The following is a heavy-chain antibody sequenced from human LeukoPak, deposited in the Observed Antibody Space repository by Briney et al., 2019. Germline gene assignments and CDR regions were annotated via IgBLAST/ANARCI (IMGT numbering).Heavy chain of an antibody. CDR1: GFTFSSYA. J-gene: IGHJ4*02. CDR3: ARGRYVYDSSGYNY. CDR2: ISYDGSNK. Sequence: GGSLRLSCAASGFTFSSYAMHWVRQAPGKGLEWVAVISYDGSNKYYADSVKGRFTISRDNSKNTLYLQMNSLRAEDTAVYYCARGRYVYDSSGYNYWGQGTLVTVSS. D-gene: IGHD3-22*01. V-gene: IGHV3-30-3*01.